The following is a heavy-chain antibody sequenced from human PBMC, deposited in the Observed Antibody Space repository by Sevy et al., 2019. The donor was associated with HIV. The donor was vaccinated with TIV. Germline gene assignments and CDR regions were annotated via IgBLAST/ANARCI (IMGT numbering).Heavy chain of an antibody. V-gene: IGHV1-46*01. CDR1: GYTFTTYY. J-gene: IGHJ6*02. Sequence: ASVKVSCKASGYTFTTYYIHWVRQAPGQGLEWMGLIDPSGSTRYAQKFQGRVSMTGDTSTTTLYMELSSLTSEDTAVYYCARDRDLSGSYLEYYYYAMDVGGQGTTVTVSS. CDR3: ARDRDLSGSYLEYYYYAMDV. D-gene: IGHD1-26*01. CDR2: IDPSGST.